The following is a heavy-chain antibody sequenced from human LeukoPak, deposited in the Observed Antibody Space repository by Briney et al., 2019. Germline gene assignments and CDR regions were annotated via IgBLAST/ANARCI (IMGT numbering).Heavy chain of an antibody. D-gene: IGHD3-3*01. CDR1: GGSISSYY. CDR3: ASTNYDFWSGPSLGAFDI. V-gene: IGHV4-4*07. Sequence: PSETLSLTCTVSGGSISSYYWSWLRQPAGKGLEWIGRIYTSGSTNYNPSLKSRVTMSVDTSKNQFSLKLSSVTAADTAVYYCASTNYDFWSGPSLGAFDIWGQGTMVTVSS. CDR2: IYTSGST. J-gene: IGHJ3*02.